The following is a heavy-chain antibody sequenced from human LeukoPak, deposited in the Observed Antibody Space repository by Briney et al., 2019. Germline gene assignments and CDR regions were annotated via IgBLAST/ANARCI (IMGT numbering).Heavy chain of an antibody. CDR1: GFTFSRDW. D-gene: IGHD1-26*01. CDR3: ARDRGGSYSAIDY. J-gene: IGHJ4*02. CDR2: ISDDGSIT. Sequence: GGSLRLSCAASGFTFSRDWMHWVRQAPGKGLVWVSRISDDGSITTYADSVQGRFTISRDNAKSTVFLQMNSLRVEDTAVYYCARDRGGSYSAIDYWGQGTLVTVSS. V-gene: IGHV3-74*03.